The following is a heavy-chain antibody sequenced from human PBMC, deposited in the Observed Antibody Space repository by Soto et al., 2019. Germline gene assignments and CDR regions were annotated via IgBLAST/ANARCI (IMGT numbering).Heavy chain of an antibody. CDR1: GGTFSSYT. CDR3: VLSSGYDGDDVDY. CDR2: IIPILGIA. D-gene: IGHD5-12*01. J-gene: IGHJ4*02. Sequence: ASVKVSCKASGGTFSSYTISWVRQAPGQGLEWMGRIIPILGIANYAQKFQGRVTITADKSTSTAYMELSSLRSEDTAVYYCVLSSGYDGDDVDYWGQGTLVTVSS. V-gene: IGHV1-69*02.